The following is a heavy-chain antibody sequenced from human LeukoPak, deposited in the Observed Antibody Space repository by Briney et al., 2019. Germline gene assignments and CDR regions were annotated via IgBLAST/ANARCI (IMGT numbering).Heavy chain of an antibody. V-gene: IGHV4-61*02. CDR1: GGSISSGSYY. D-gene: IGHD4-17*01. J-gene: IGHJ4*02. CDR3: ARDYGDYVSDY. Sequence: SETLSLTCTVSGGSISSGSYYWSWIRQPAGKGLEWIGRIYTSGSTNYNPSLKSRVTISVDTSKNQFSLKLSSVTAADTAVYYCARDYGDYVSDYWGQGTLVTVSS. CDR2: IYTSGST.